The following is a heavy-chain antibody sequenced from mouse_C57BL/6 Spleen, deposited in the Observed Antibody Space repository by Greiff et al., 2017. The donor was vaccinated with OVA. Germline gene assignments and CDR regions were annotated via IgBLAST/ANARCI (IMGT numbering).Heavy chain of an antibody. Sequence: VQLKESGPELVKPGASVKIPCKASGYTFTDYNMDWVKQSHGKSLEWIGDINPNNGGTIYNQKFKGKATLTVDKSSSTAYMELRSLTSEDTAVYYCARGDSSGYVDYFDYWGQGTTLTVSS. CDR3: ARGDSSGYVDYFDY. D-gene: IGHD3-2*02. CDR2: INPNNGGT. CDR1: GYTFTDYN. J-gene: IGHJ2*01. V-gene: IGHV1-18*01.